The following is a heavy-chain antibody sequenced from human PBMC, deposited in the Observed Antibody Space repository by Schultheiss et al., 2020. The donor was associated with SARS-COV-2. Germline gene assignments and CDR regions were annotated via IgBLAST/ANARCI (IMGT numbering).Heavy chain of an antibody. Sequence: GGSLRLSCAASGFTFSDYYMSWIRQAPGKGLEWVSVIYSGGSTYYADSVKGRFTISRDNSKNTLYLQMNSLRAEDTAVYYCARISRSTSIDIWGQGTMVTVSS. D-gene: IGHD6-6*01. CDR2: IYSGGST. J-gene: IGHJ3*02. CDR3: ARISRSTSIDI. V-gene: IGHV3-53*01. CDR1: GFTFSDYY.